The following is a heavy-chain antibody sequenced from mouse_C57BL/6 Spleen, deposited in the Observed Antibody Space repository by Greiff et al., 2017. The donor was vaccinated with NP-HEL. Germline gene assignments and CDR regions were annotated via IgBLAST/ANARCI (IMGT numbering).Heavy chain of an antibody. CDR3: ARSGSNYPLFAY. Sequence: VQLQQSGAELVKPGASVKLSCKASGYTFTSYWMHWVKQRPGQGLEWIGMIHPNSGSTNYNEKFKSKATLTVDKSSSTAYMQLSSLTSEDSAVYYCARSGSNYPLFAYWGQGTLVTVSA. V-gene: IGHV1-64*01. J-gene: IGHJ3*01. D-gene: IGHD2-5*01. CDR2: IHPNSGST. CDR1: GYTFTSYW.